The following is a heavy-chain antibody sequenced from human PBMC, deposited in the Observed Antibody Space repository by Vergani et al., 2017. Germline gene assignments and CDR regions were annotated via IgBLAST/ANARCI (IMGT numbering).Heavy chain of an antibody. D-gene: IGHD3-22*01. CDR2: IYYSGST. V-gene: IGHV4-59*01. CDR3: ARGMYYYDSSGYYQTSYYYYGMDV. CDR1: GGSISSYY. Sequence: QVQLQESGPGLVKPSETLSLTCTVSGGSISSYYWSWIRQPPGKGLEWIGYIYYSGSTNYNPSLKSRVTISVDTSKNQFSLKLSSVTAADTAVYYCARGMYYYDSSGYYQTSYYYYGMDVWGQ. J-gene: IGHJ6*02.